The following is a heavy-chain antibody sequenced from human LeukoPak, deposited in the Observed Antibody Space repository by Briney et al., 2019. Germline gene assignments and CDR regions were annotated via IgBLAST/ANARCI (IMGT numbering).Heavy chain of an antibody. D-gene: IGHD6-13*01. Sequence: PGGSLRLSCAASGCTFSSYEMNWVRQAPGKGLEWVSYISSSGSTIYYADSVRGRFTISRDNAKNSLYLQMNSLRAEDTAVYYCAREEQQLADYWGQGTLVTVSS. CDR3: AREEQQLADY. V-gene: IGHV3-48*03. CDR1: GCTFSSYE. J-gene: IGHJ4*02. CDR2: ISSSGSTI.